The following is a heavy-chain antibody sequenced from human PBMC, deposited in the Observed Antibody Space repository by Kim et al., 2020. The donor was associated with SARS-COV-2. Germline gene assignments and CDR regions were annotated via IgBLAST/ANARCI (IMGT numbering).Heavy chain of an antibody. CDR3: ARESIAAAGMGY. CDR1: GFTFSSYA. V-gene: IGHV3-30-3*01. D-gene: IGHD6-13*01. J-gene: IGHJ4*02. CDR2: ISYDGSNK. Sequence: GGSLRLSCAASGFTFSSYAMHWVRQAPGKGLEWVAVISYDGSNKYYADSVKGRFTISRDNSKNTLYLQMNSLRAEDTAVYYCARESIAAAGMGYWGQGT.